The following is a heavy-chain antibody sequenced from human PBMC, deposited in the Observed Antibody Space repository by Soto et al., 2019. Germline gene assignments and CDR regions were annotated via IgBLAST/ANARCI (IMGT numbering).Heavy chain of an antibody. V-gene: IGHV4-39*07. Sequence: SETLSLTCTVSGGSISSTTYYWGWIRQPPGKGLEWIGSIYYSGSTYYNPSLKSRVTISVDTSKNQFSLKLTSVTAADTAVYYCARDKITGLFDYWGQGTLVTVSS. CDR2: IYYSGST. J-gene: IGHJ4*02. CDR3: ARDKITGLFDY. CDR1: GGSISSTTYY. D-gene: IGHD2-8*02.